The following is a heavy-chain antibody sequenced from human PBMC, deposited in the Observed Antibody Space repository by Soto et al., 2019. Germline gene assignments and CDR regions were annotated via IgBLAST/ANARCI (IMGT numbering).Heavy chain of an antibody. D-gene: IGHD3-3*01. CDR2: IIPIFGTA. Sequence: GASVXVSFKSSLGTFSIYASICCLQAAGQGLECMGGIIPIFGTANYAQKFQGRVTITADESKGTAYMELSSLRSEDKAVYYCARGRTIFAVVTTKRYWFEQPGTGTLV. CDR3: ARGRTIFAVVTTKRYWFEQ. J-gene: IGHJ5*02. V-gene: IGHV1-69*01. CDR1: LGTFSIYA.